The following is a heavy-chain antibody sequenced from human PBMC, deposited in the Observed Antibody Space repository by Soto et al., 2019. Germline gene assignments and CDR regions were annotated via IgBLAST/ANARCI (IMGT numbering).Heavy chain of an antibody. CDR1: GLIFSSYA. D-gene: IGHD3-9*01. Sequence: QVQLVQSGAEVKKPGSSVKVSCKASGLIFSSYAISWVRQAPGQGLEWVGGILPIFGTTNYAQRFKGRGTITADTATTTTYLYLSSLRSEDTAVYFCVRAANYDSSTGKGYYWPGVDVWGQGTTVTVSS. CDR2: ILPIFGTT. V-gene: IGHV1-69*06. J-gene: IGHJ6*02. CDR3: VRAANYDSSTGKGYYWPGVDV.